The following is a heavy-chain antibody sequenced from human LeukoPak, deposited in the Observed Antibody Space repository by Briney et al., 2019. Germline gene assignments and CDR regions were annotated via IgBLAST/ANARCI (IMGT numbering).Heavy chain of an antibody. CDR2: MNPNSGNT. CDR1: GYTFTSYD. D-gene: IGHD3-10*01. V-gene: IGHV1-8*03. J-gene: IGHJ4*02. Sequence: AASVKVSCXASGYTFTSYDINWVRQATGQGLEWMGWMNPNSGNTGYAQKFQDRVTITRNTSISTAYMELSSLRSEDTAVYYCAMVRGVYFDYWGQGTLVTVSS. CDR3: AMVRGVYFDY.